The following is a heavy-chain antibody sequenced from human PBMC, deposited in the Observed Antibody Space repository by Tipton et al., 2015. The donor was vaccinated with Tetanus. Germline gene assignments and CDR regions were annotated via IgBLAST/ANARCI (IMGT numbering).Heavy chain of an antibody. J-gene: IGHJ4*02. CDR2: IKEDGSEK. Sequence: SLRLSCAASGFTFSSYAMHWVRQAPGKGLEWVAKIKEDGSEKNYVDSVKGRFTISRDNAKNSLYLQMNSLRAEDTAVYYCARESRSRVVGQWGQGALVTVSS. CDR3: ARESRSRVVGQ. D-gene: IGHD2-21*01. CDR1: GFTFSSYA. V-gene: IGHV3-7*01.